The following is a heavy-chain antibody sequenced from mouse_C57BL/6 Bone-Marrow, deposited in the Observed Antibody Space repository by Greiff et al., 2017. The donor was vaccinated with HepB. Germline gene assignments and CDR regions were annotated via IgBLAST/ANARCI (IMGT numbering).Heavy chain of an antibody. Sequence: QVQLKQSGTELVKPGASVKLSCKASGYTFTSYWMHWVKQRPGQGLEWIGNINPSNGGTNYNEKFKSKATLTVDKSSSTAYMQLSSLTSEDSAVYYCARRDGYYLYWYFDVWGTGTTVTVSS. CDR3: ARRDGYYLYWYFDV. V-gene: IGHV1-53*01. CDR1: GYTFTSYW. CDR2: INPSNGGT. D-gene: IGHD2-3*01. J-gene: IGHJ1*03.